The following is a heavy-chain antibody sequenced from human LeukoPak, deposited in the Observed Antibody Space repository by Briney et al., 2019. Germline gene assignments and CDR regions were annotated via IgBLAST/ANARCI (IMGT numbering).Heavy chain of an antibody. D-gene: IGHD3-3*01. CDR1: GGSFSGYY. CDR3: ARRVTIFGVTYYYYYYYMDV. J-gene: IGHJ6*03. CDR2: INHSGST. Sequence: SETLSLTCAVYGGSFSGYYWSWIRQPPGKGLEWIGEINHSGSTNYNPSLKSRVTISVDTSKNQFSLKLSSVTAADTAVYYCARRVTIFGVTYYYYYYYMDVWGKGTTVTVSS. V-gene: IGHV4-34*01.